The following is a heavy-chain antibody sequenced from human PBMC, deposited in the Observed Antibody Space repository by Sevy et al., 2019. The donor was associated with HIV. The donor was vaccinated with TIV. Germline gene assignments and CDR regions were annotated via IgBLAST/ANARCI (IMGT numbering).Heavy chain of an antibody. CDR2: IYYSGST. J-gene: IGHJ5*02. Sequence: SETLSLTCTVSGGSISSYYWSWIRQPPGKGLEWIGYIYYSGSTNYNPSLKSRVTISVDTSKNQFYLKLSSVTAPGTAVYYCARHNKHYDFWSDLNWFDPWGQGTLVTVSS. V-gene: IGHV4-59*08. CDR1: GGSISSYY. D-gene: IGHD3-3*01. CDR3: ARHNKHYDFWSDLNWFDP.